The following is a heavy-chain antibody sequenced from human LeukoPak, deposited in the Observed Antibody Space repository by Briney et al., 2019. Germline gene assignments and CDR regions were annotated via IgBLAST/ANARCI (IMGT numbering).Heavy chain of an antibody. CDR1: GFTFSNYA. D-gene: IGHD1-26*01. CDR2: ISGSCGST. CDR3: AKDRSRSGSCRALDY. J-gene: IGHJ4*02. Sequence: GGSLRLSCAASGFTFSNYATSWVRQAPGKGLEWVSTISGSCGSTNYAYSVKGRFTISRDNSKSTLYLQVNTLRAEDTAVYYCAKDRSRSGSCRALDYWGQGTLVTVSS. V-gene: IGHV3-23*01.